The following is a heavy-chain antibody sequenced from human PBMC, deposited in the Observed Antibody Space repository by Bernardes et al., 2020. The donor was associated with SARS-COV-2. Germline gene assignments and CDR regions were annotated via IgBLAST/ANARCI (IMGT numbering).Heavy chain of an antibody. D-gene: IGHD5-18*01. V-gene: IGHV3-30*18. CDR1: GFTFNNYG. CDR2: ISYEGSKK. Sequence: GGSLRLSCAASGFTFNNYGMHWVRQAPGKGLEWVAFISYEGSKKYYLDSLKGRFTISRDSSKNTLYLQMNRLRDDDTAVYYCVKRRAIFELWAGNFDFWGQGTLVTVSS. CDR3: VKRRAIFELWAGNFDF. J-gene: IGHJ4*02.